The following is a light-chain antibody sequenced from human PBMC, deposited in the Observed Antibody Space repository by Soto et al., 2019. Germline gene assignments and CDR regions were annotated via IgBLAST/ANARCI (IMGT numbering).Light chain of an antibody. J-gene: IGKJ5*01. CDR2: GAS. V-gene: IGKV3-15*01. Sequence: EIVMTQSPATLSESPGERATLSCRASQSVSSNLAWYQQKPGQAPRLLIYGASTRATGIPARFSGSGSGTEFTLTISSLQSEEFAVYYCQQYNNWITFGQGTRLEIK. CDR3: QQYNNWIT. CDR1: QSVSSN.